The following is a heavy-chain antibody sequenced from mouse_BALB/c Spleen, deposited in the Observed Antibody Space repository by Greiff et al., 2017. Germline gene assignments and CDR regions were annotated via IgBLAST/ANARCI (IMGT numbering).Heavy chain of an antibody. D-gene: IGHD2-4*01. Sequence: EVKLMESGGGLVQPGGSRKLSCAASGFTFSSFGMHWVRQAPEKGLEWVAYISSGSSTIYYADTVKGRFTISRDNPKNTLFLQMTSLRSEDTAMYYCARSRDGYDYDDWGQGTTLTVSS. CDR3: ARSRDGYDYDD. J-gene: IGHJ2*01. CDR2: ISSGSSTI. CDR1: GFTFSSFG. V-gene: IGHV5-17*02.